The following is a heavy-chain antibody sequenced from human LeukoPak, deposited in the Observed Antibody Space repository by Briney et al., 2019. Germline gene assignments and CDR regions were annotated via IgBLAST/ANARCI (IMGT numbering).Heavy chain of an antibody. Sequence: GGSLRLSCAASGFTFSSYAMSWVRQAPGKGLEWVSTIRGSGGSTYYADSVKGRLTISRDNSKNTLYLQMNSLRAEDTAVYYCAKVDGGVDYWGQGTLVTVSS. CDR3: AKVDGGVDY. V-gene: IGHV3-23*01. CDR2: IRGSGGST. CDR1: GFTFSSYA. J-gene: IGHJ4*02. D-gene: IGHD3-10*01.